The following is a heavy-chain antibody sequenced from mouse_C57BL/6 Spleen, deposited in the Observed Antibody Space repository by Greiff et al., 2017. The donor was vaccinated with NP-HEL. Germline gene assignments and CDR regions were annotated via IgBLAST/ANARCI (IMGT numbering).Heavy chain of an antibody. CDR1: GYTFTEYT. J-gene: IGHJ1*03. Sequence: QVQLQQSGAELVKPGASVTLSCKASGYTFTEYTIHWVKQRPGQGLEWIGWFYPGSGSIKYNDKFKDQATLTADKSTSVVYMGLSRLASEDAAVYFCASHEAGYFDVWGTGTTVTVSS. CDR3: ASHEAGYFDV. CDR2: FYPGSGSI. V-gene: IGHV1-62-2*01.